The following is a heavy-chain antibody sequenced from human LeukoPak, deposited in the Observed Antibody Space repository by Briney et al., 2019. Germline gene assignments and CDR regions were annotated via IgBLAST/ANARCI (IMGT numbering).Heavy chain of an antibody. CDR2: IYHSGST. CDR3: ARGPHYGDFLLGLGY. CDR1: GGSISSGGYS. J-gene: IGHJ4*02. V-gene: IGHV4-30-2*01. D-gene: IGHD4-17*01. Sequence: SETLSLTCAVSGGSISSGGYSWSWIRQPPGKGLEWIGEIYHSGSTNYNPSLKSRVTISVDKSKNQFSLKLSSVTAADTAVYYCARGPHYGDFLLGLGYWGQGTLVTVSS.